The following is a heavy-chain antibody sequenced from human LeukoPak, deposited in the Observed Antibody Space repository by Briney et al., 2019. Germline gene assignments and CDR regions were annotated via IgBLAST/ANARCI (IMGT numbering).Heavy chain of an antibody. D-gene: IGHD3-22*01. CDR1: GGSISSYY. Sequence: PSETLSLTCTVSGGSISSYYWGWIRQPPGKGLEWIGYIYYSGSTNYNPSLKSRVTISVDTSKNQFSLKLSSVTAADTAVYYCASHSSGYYYNWYFDLWGRGTLVTVSS. J-gene: IGHJ2*01. CDR2: IYYSGST. CDR3: ASHSSGYYYNWYFDL. V-gene: IGHV4-59*01.